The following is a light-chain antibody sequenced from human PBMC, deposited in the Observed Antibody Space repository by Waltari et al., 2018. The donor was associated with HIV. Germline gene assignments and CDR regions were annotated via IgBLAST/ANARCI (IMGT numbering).Light chain of an antibody. CDR2: KDD. Sequence: QSVLTPPPSASGTPGQRVPISCSGSSTHLGTTSVYWYQQLPGMAPTLLIYKDDQRPSGVPDRFSGSQSGTSASLTIIGLRSEDEGDYYCAAWDGSLRAWVFGAGTKLTVL. CDR1: STHLGTTS. V-gene: IGLV1-47*01. CDR3: AAWDGSLRAWV. J-gene: IGLJ3*02.